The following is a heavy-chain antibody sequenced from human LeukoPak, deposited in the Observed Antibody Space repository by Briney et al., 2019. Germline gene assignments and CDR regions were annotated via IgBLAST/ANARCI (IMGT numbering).Heavy chain of an antibody. CDR1: GYSFSTYW. CDR2: IYPGDSDT. V-gene: IGHV5-51*01. D-gene: IGHD6-13*01. CDR3: AGAAAGTAIDS. J-gene: IGHJ4*02. Sequence: GESLKISCKGSGYSFSTYWIAWVRQMPGKGLEWMGIIYPGDSDTRYSPSFQGQFTISADKSISTAYLQWSSLKASDSAIYYWAGAAAGTAIDSSGQGTLVTASS.